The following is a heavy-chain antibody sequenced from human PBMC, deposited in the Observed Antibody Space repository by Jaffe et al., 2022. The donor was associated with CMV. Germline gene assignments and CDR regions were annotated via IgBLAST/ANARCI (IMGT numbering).Heavy chain of an antibody. J-gene: IGHJ5*02. CDR3: ARGSPSYYDFWSGYYRPRCSSSSCYNWFDP. V-gene: IGHV1-8*01. D-gene: IGHD3-3*01. CDR2: MNPNSGNT. CDR1: GYTFTSYD. Sequence: QVQLVQSGAEVKKPGASVKVSCKASGYTFTSYDINWVRQATGQGLEWMGWMNPNSGNTGYAQKFQGRVTMTRNTSISTAYMELSSLRSEDTAVYYCARGSPSYYDFWSGYYRPRCSSSSCYNWFDPWGQGTLVTVSS.